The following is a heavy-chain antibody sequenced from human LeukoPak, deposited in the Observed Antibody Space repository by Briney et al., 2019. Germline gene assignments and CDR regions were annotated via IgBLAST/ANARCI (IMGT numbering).Heavy chain of an antibody. Sequence: PSEPLSLTCIVSGDSISNSGWSWGWIRQPPGKGLEWIETMPYDENVPDNEIPSYNPSLKSRVSISADTSKNQLSLKVNSVTAADTASYYCARLTLTGVGGRGWFDAWGQGTLVIVSS. J-gene: IGHJ5*02. V-gene: IGHV4-39*01. D-gene: IGHD3-3*01. CDR1: GDSISNSGWS. CDR2: MPYDENVPDNEIP. CDR3: ARLTLTGVGGRGWFDA.